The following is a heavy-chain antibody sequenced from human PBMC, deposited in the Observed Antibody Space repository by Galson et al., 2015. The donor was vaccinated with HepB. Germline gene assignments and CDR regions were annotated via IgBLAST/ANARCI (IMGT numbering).Heavy chain of an antibody. J-gene: IGHJ4*02. CDR3: ATDIARMGDY. V-gene: IGHV1-46*03. D-gene: IGHD2-8*01. Sequence: SVKVSCKASGYTFTNYYIHWVRQAPGQGLEWMGVINPSDGSTTYAQKFQARVSMTRDTSTSTVYMELSSLTSEDTAVYFCATDIARMGDYWGQGTLVTVSS. CDR2: INPSDGST. CDR1: GYTFTNYY.